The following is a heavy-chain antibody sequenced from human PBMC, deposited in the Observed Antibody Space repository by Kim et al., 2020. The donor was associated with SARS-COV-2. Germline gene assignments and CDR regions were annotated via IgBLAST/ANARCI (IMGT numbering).Heavy chain of an antibody. V-gene: IGHV3-23*01. D-gene: IGHD3-22*01. CDR3: AKKGLPGYYDSSGYLSYFDY. CDR2: ISGSGGST. J-gene: IGHJ4*02. CDR1: GFTFSSYA. Sequence: GGSLRLSCAASGFTFSSYAMSWVRQAPGKGLEWVSAISGSGGSTYYADSVKGRFTISRDNSKNTLYLQMNSLRAEDTAVYYCAKKGLPGYYDSSGYLSYFDYWGQGTLVTVSS.